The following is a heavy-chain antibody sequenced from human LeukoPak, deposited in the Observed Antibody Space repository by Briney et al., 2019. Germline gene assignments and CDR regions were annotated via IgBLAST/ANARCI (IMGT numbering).Heavy chain of an antibody. Sequence: GGSLRLSCAASGFTVSSNYMSWVRQAPGKGLECVSVIYSGGSTYYADSVKGRFTISRDNAKNSLYLQMNSLRAGDTAVYYCAREMGGYPFDYWGQGTLVTVSS. D-gene: IGHD5-12*01. CDR2: IYSGGST. J-gene: IGHJ4*02. V-gene: IGHV3-53*01. CDR1: GFTVSSNY. CDR3: AREMGGYPFDY.